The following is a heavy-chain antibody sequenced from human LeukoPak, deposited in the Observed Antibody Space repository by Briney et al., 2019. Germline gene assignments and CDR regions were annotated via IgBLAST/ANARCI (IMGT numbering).Heavy chain of an antibody. CDR1: GFTFSSYS. V-gene: IGHV3-21*01. Sequence: GGSLRLSCAASGFTFSSYSMNWVRQAPGKGLEWVSSISSSSSYIYYADSVKGRFTISRDNAKNSLYLQMNSLRAEDTAVYYCARWEELELPDYYYYMDVWGKGTTVTVSS. D-gene: IGHD1-7*01. J-gene: IGHJ6*03. CDR3: ARWEELELPDYYYYMDV. CDR2: ISSSSSYI.